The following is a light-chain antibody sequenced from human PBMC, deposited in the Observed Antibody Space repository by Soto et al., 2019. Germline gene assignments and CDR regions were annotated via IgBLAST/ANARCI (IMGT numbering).Light chain of an antibody. V-gene: IGLV2-14*01. CDR1: SRDVGGYNY. J-gene: IGLJ1*01. Sequence: QSVLIQPPSVSGSPGQSVTISCTGTSRDVGGYNYVSWYQHHPHRAPKLLIYEVNYRPSGVSSRFSGSKSGNTASLAISGLKAEVEANYYCSSYTSSNALEVFGVGTKVTVL. CDR2: EVN. CDR3: SSYTSSNALEV.